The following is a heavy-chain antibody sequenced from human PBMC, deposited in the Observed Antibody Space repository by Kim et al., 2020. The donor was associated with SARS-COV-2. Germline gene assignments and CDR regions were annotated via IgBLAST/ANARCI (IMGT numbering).Heavy chain of an antibody. CDR3: AKDLGYHGSGSYYNLYGFDY. Sequence: PFTISRDRSKNTMYLQMNSLRAEDTAVYYCAKDLGYHGSGSYYNLYGFDYWGQGTLVTVSS. V-gene: IGHV3-23*01. J-gene: IGHJ4*02. D-gene: IGHD3-10*01.